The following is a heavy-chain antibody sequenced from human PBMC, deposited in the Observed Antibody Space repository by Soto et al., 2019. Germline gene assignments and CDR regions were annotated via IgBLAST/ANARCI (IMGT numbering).Heavy chain of an antibody. V-gene: IGHV3-64*02. CDR2: ISSNGGST. Sequence: GGSLRLSCAASGFTFSSYAMHWVRQAPGKGLEYVSAISSNGGSTYYADSVKGRFTISRDNSKNTLYLQMGSLRAEDMAVYYCARSYGDYGSGYYYYGMDVWGQGTTVTVSS. D-gene: IGHD4-17*01. CDR1: GFTFSSYA. CDR3: ARSYGDYGSGYYYYGMDV. J-gene: IGHJ6*02.